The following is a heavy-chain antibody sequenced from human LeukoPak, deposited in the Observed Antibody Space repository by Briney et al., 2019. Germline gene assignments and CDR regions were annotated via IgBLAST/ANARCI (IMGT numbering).Heavy chain of an antibody. CDR3: AGGAVEMATILADY. J-gene: IGHJ4*02. CDR1: GGSISSYY. Sequence: PSETLSLTCTVSGGSISSYYWSWIRQPPGKGLEWIGYIYNSGSTNYNPSLKSRVTISVDTSKNQFSLKLSSVTAADTAVYYCAGGAVEMATILADYWGQGTLVTVSS. V-gene: IGHV4-59*01. D-gene: IGHD5-24*01. CDR2: IYNSGST.